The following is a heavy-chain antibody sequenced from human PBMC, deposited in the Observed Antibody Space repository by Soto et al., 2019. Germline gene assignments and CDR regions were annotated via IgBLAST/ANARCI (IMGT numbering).Heavy chain of an antibody. CDR2: IDPSDSYT. J-gene: IGHJ6*02. CDR1: GYSFTSYW. Sequence: GSLKISCKGSGYSFTSYWISWVRQMPGKGLEWMGRIDPSDSYTNYSPSFQGHVTISADKSISTAYLQWSSLKASDTAMYYCASLGGGAGYSSGWYVGYYYYYGMDVWGQGTTVTVSS. D-gene: IGHD6-19*01. CDR3: ASLGGGAGYSSGWYVGYYYYYGMDV. V-gene: IGHV5-10-1*01.